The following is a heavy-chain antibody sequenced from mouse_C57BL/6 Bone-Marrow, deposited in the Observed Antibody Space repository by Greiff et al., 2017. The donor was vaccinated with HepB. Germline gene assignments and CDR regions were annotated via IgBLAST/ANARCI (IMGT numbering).Heavy chain of an antibody. D-gene: IGHD2-3*01. V-gene: IGHV1-55*01. CDR3: ARPFYDGYWAWFAY. J-gene: IGHJ3*01. CDR1: GYTFTSYW. Sequence: VQLQQPGAELVKPGASVKMSCKASGYTFTSYWITWVKQRPGQGLEWIGDIYPGSGSTNYNEKFKSKATLTVDTSSSTAYMQLSNLTSEDSAVYYCARPFYDGYWAWFAYWGQGTLGTVSA. CDR2: IYPGSGST.